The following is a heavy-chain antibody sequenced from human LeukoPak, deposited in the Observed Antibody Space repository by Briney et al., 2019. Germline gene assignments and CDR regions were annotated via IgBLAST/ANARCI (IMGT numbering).Heavy chain of an antibody. CDR1: GGSISSYY. Sequence: PSETLSLTCTVSGGSISSYYWSWIRQPPGKGLEWIGYIYYSGSTNYNPSLRSRVTISVDTSKNQFSLKLSSVTAADTAVYYCARDKVDYGGYPGLADYWGQGTLVTVSS. V-gene: IGHV4-59*01. J-gene: IGHJ4*02. CDR3: ARDKVDYGGYPGLADY. CDR2: IYYSGST. D-gene: IGHD4-23*01.